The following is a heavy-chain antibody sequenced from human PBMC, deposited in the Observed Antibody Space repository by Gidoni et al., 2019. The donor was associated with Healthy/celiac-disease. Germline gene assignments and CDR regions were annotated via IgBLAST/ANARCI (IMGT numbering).Heavy chain of an antibody. CDR1: GFTFSNAW. CDR2: IKSKTDGGTT. J-gene: IGHJ5*02. CDR3: TTRGQIVGATP. V-gene: IGHV3-15*01. D-gene: IGHD1-26*01. Sequence: EVQLVESGGGLVKPGGSLRLPCAASGFTFSNAWMSWVRQAPGKGLGWVGRIKSKTDGGTTDYAAPVKGRFTISRDDSKNTLYLQMNSLKTEDTAVYYCTTRGQIVGATPWGQGTLVTVSS.